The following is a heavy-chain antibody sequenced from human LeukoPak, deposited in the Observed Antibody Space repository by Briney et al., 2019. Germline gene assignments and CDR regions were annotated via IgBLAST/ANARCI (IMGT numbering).Heavy chain of an antibody. Sequence: PSETLSLTCTVSGGSISSSSYYWGWIRQPPGKGLEWIGSIYYSGSTYYNPSLKSRVTISVDTSKNQFSLKLSSVTAADTAVYYCARLDYGDESYFDYWGQGTLSPSPQ. CDR2: IYYSGST. D-gene: IGHD4-17*01. J-gene: IGHJ4*02. V-gene: IGHV4-39*01. CDR3: ARLDYGDESYFDY. CDR1: GGSISSSSYY.